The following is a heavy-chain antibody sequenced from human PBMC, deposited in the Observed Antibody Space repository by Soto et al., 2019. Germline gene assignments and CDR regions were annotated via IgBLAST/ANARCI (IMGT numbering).Heavy chain of an antibody. CDR1: GFTISSYA. CDR2: ISYDGSNK. V-gene: IGHV3-30-3*01. Sequence: QVQLVESGGGVVQPGRSLRLSCTASGFTISSYAMHWVRQAPGKGLEWVAVISYDGSNKYYADSVKGRFTISRDNSKNTLFLQMNSLRAEDTAVYYCARPDYGSGSYPDYWGQGTLVTVSS. CDR3: ARPDYGSGSYPDY. J-gene: IGHJ4*02. D-gene: IGHD3-10*01.